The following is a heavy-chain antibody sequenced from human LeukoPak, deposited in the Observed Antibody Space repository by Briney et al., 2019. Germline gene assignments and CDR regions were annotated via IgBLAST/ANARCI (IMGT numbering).Heavy chain of an antibody. Sequence: GGSLRLSCAASGFTFSSYTMNWVRQAPGKGLEWVSYISSSSTIHYADSVKGRFTISRDNAKNSLYLQMNSLRVEDTAVYYCVRDLDSVAFFWGQGTLVTVSS. J-gene: IGHJ4*02. D-gene: IGHD1-1*01. V-gene: IGHV3-48*01. CDR2: ISSSSTI. CDR1: GFTFSSYT. CDR3: VRDLDSVAFF.